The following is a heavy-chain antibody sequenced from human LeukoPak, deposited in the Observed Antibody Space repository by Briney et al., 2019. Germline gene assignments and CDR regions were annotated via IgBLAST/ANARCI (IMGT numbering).Heavy chain of an antibody. V-gene: IGHV1-69*13. CDR2: ITTIFGTA. D-gene: IGHD3-10*01. CDR1: GGTFSSYA. CDR3: ARVGLSITMVRGVTLDDNYYYYGMDV. Sequence: ASVKVSCKASGGTFSSYAISWVRQAPGQGLEWMGGITTIFGTANYAQKFQGRVTITADESTSTAYMELSSLRSEDTAVYYCARVGLSITMVRGVTLDDNYYYYGMDVWGQGTTVTASS. J-gene: IGHJ6*02.